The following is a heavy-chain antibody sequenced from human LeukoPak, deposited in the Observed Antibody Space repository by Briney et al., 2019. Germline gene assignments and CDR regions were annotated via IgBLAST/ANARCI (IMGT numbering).Heavy chain of an antibody. D-gene: IGHD1-1*01. J-gene: IGHJ4*02. CDR2: IKSKADGGTT. V-gene: IGHV3-15*01. CDR3: VDPPTSL. CDR1: GFTVSSNY. Sequence: GGSLRLSCAASGFTVSSNYMSWVRRAPGKGLEWLGRIKSKADGGTTVHAAPVKDRFAMSRDDSKNTLYLQINSLKAEDTAVYYCVDPPTSLWGQGILVTVSS.